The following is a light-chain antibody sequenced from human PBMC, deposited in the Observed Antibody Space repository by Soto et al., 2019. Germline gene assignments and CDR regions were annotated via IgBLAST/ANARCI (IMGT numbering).Light chain of an antibody. CDR3: SSYRSSSTYVV. V-gene: IGLV2-14*01. Sequence: QSALTQPASVSGSPGQSITISCTGTSSDVGGYNYVSWYQQHPGKAPKLMIYDVSNRPSGVSNRFSGSKSGNTASLTISGLQAEDEADIYCSSYRSSSTYVVFGGGTKLTVL. CDR1: SSDVGGYNY. CDR2: DVS. J-gene: IGLJ2*01.